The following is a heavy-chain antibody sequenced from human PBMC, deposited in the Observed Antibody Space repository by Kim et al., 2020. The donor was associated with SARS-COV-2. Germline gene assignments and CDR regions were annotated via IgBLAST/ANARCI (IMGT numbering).Heavy chain of an antibody. D-gene: IGHD3-3*01. Sequence: SGKGRFTISRDHSNNTLYLQMNSLRAEDTAVYYCAKDPFYDFWSGYYCDFWGQGTLVTVSS. J-gene: IGHJ4*02. V-gene: IGHV3-23*01. CDR3: AKDPFYDFWSGYYCDF.